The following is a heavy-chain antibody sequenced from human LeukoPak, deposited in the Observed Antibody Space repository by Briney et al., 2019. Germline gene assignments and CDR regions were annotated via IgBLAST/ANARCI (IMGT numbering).Heavy chain of an antibody. CDR3: AKHRGYSSASIYYYGMDV. V-gene: IGHV3-23*01. CDR2: ISGSGGST. Sequence: GGSLRLSCAASGFTFSSYAMSWVRPAPGKGLEWVSAISGSGGSTYYADSVKGRFTISRDNSRNTLYLQMNSLRAEDTALYYCAKHRGYSSASIYYYGMDVWGQGTTVTVSS. D-gene: IGHD5-12*01. J-gene: IGHJ6*02. CDR1: GFTFSSYA.